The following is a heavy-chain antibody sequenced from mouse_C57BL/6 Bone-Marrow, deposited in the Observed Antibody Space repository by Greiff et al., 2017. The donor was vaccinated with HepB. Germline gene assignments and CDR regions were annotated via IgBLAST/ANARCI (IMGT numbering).Heavy chain of an antibody. CDR3: TTRGTVVAP. CDR1: GFNIKDDY. D-gene: IGHD1-1*01. V-gene: IGHV14-4*01. Sequence: VQLQQSGAELVRPGASVKLSCTASGFNIKDDYMHWVKQRPEQGLEWIGWIDPENGDTECASKFQGKATITADTSSNTAYLQLSSLTSEDTAVYYCTTRGTVVAPRGQGTTLTVSS. CDR2: IDPENGDT. J-gene: IGHJ2*01.